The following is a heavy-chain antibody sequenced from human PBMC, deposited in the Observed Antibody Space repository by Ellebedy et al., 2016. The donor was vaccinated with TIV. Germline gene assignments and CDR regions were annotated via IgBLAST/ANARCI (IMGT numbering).Heavy chain of an antibody. Sequence: SVKVSCXASGGTFSSYAISWVRQAPGQGLEWMRGIIPIFGTANYAQKFQGRVTITADESTSTAYMELSSLRSEDTAVYYCARVRCSSTSCYLDYWGQGTLVTVSS. V-gene: IGHV1-69*13. CDR1: GGTFSSYA. J-gene: IGHJ4*02. D-gene: IGHD2-2*01. CDR3: ARVRCSSTSCYLDY. CDR2: IIPIFGTA.